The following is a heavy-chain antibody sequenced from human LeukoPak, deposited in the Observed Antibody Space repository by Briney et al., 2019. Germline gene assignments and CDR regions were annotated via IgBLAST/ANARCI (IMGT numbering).Heavy chain of an antibody. Sequence: SETLSLTCTVSGVSISSSNSYWGWIRQPPGKGLEWIGSIYYSGNTYYKQSLKSRVTISVDTSKNQFSLKLSSVTAADTAVYYCARGRITIFGVVYMDVWGKGTTVTVSS. CDR3: ARGRITIFGVVYMDV. CDR1: GVSISSSNSY. V-gene: IGHV4-39*07. J-gene: IGHJ6*03. CDR2: IYYSGNT. D-gene: IGHD3-3*01.